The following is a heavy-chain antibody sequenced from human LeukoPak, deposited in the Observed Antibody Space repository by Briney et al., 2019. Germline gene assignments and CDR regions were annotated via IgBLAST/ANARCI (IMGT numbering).Heavy chain of an antibody. D-gene: IGHD6-13*01. J-gene: IGHJ6*02. CDR3: ARAGYSSSWDWRGKEDYYYGMDV. CDR2: ISAYNGKT. V-gene: IGHV1-18*01. CDR1: GYTFTSYG. Sequence: ASVTVSCKASGYTFTSYGITWVRQAPGQGLERMGWISAYNGKTNYAQKLQGRVTMTTDTSTSTAYMQLRSLRSDDTAVYYCARAGYSSSWDWRGKEDYYYGMDVWGQGTTVTVSS.